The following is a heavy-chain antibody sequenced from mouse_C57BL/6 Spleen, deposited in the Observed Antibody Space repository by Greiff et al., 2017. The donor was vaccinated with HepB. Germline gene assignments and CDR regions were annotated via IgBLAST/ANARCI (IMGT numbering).Heavy chain of an antibody. V-gene: IGHV6-3*01. CDR3: TGQYYDYHY. Sequence: EVKLVESGGGLVQPGGSMKLSCVASGFTFSNYWMNWVRQSPEKGLEWVAQIRLKSDNYATHYAESVKGRFTISRDDSKSSVYLQMNNLRAEDTGIYYCTGQYYDYHYWGQGTTLTVSS. J-gene: IGHJ2*01. CDR1: GFTFSNYW. D-gene: IGHD2-4*01. CDR2: IRLKSDNYAT.